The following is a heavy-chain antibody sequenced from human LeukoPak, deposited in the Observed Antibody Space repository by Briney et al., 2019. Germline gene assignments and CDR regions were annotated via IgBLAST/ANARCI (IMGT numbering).Heavy chain of an antibody. D-gene: IGHD2-2*01. V-gene: IGHV4-30-4*08. CDR1: GDSLSRGDYY. Sequence: SQTLSLTCTVSGDSLSRGDYYWGWLRQPPGKGLEWIRQIYYSGRAFSNSSLKRRLSISVDTSKTPFSLKLTSLTAAATVVYECASESANIVAGPTASLGFEPWGQGTLVTVSS. CDR2: IYYSGRA. CDR3: ASESANIVAGPTASLGFEP. J-gene: IGHJ5*02.